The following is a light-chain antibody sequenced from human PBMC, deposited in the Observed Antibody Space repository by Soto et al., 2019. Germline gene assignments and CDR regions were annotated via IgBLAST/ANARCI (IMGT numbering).Light chain of an antibody. V-gene: IGLV1-47*01. Sequence: QPVLSQPPSASATPGQRVTISCSGGTSNIGSNFVFWYQQFPGTAPKLLIYRNNRRPSGVPDRFSGSKAGTSVSLVISGLRSEDEAVYYCAAWDDSLSGPVFGGGTKVTVL. CDR2: RNN. J-gene: IGLJ3*02. CDR3: AAWDDSLSGPV. CDR1: TSNIGSNF.